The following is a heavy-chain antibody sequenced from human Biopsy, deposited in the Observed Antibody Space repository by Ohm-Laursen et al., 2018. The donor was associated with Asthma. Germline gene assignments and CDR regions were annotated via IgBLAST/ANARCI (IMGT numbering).Heavy chain of an antibody. CDR3: VRGSSSWHHGPFHYYYGLDV. D-gene: IGHD6-13*01. J-gene: IGHJ6*02. Sequence: SETLSLTCAVSGDSITSGGCCWNWIRQPPGKGLEWIGSIYYSGTTYYNPSLESRVTVSANTTKHQFSLKLTSVTAADTAVYYCVRGSSSWHHGPFHYYYGLDVWGQGTTATVSS. CDR1: GDSITSGGCC. V-gene: IGHV4-39*01. CDR2: IYYSGTT.